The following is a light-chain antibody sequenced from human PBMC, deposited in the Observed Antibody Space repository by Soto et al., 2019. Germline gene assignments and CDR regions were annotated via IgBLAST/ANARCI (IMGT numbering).Light chain of an antibody. CDR1: SSNIGAGYD. CDR2: CNS. CDR3: QSYDSSLSVV. Sequence: QSVLTQPPSVSGAPGHRVTISCTGSSSNIGAGYDVHWYQQLPGTAPKLLIYCNSNRPSGVPDRFSGSKSGTSASLAITGLQAEDEADYYCQSYDSSLSVVFGGATKVTVL. J-gene: IGLJ2*01. V-gene: IGLV1-40*01.